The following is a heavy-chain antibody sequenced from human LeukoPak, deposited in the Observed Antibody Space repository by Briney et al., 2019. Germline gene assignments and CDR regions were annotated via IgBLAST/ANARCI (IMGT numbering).Heavy chain of an antibody. CDR1: GFTFSSFS. CDR2: ISSTSSTI. CDR3: ARETSQKGAHYMDV. D-gene: IGHD3-16*01. Sequence: GGSLRLSCAASGFTFSSFSMNWVRQAPGKGLEWVSYISSTSSTIYYADSVKGRFTISRDNAKNSLYLQMNSLRAEDTAVYYCARETSQKGAHYMDVWGKGTTVTISS. J-gene: IGHJ6*03. V-gene: IGHV3-48*01.